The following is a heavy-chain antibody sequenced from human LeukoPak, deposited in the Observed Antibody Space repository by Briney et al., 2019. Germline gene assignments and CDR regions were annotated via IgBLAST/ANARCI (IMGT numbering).Heavy chain of an antibody. CDR2: IIPLLGVP. CDR3: ARERGDLTTVTNFDL. D-gene: IGHD4-17*01. CDR1: GGTFIDYP. V-gene: IGHV1-69*04. Sequence: ASVKDSCKASGGTFIDYPITWVRQAPGQGLEWMGRIIPLLGVPNYAQNFQGRVTSTADKSTSTAYMELSSLKSQDTAMYFCARERGDLTTVTNFDLWGQGTLVTVSS. J-gene: IGHJ4*02.